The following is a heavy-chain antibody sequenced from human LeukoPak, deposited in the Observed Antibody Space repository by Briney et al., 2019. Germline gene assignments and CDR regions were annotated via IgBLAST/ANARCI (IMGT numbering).Heavy chain of an antibody. CDR3: AKAEDDSGWALYYYYYALDV. CDR1: GFTFSTYA. CDR2: ISGSGGTT. J-gene: IGHJ6*02. V-gene: IGHV3-23*01. D-gene: IGHD6-19*01. Sequence: AGGSLRLSCAASGFTFSTYAMSWVRQAPGKGLEWVSGISGSGGTTNYADSAKGRFAISRDNFKNTLYLHMNSLRAEDTAVYYCAKAEDDSGWALYYYYYALDVWGQGTTVTVSS.